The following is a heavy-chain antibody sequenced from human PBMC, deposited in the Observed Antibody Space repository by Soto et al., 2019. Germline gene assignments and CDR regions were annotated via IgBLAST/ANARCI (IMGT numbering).Heavy chain of an antibody. CDR2: ISAYNGNT. J-gene: IGHJ4*02. D-gene: IGHD3-22*01. CDR3: AREVDYYDSSGYYYEFDY. CDR1: GYTFTSYG. V-gene: IGHV1-18*01. Sequence: GASVKVSCKASGYTFTSYGISWVRQAPGQGLERMGWISAYNGNTNYAQKLQGRVTMTTDTSTSTAYMELRSLRSDDTAVYYCAREVDYYDSSGYYYEFDYWGQGTLVTVAS.